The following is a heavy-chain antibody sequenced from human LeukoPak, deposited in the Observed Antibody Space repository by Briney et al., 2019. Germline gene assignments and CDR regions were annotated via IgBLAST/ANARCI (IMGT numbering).Heavy chain of an antibody. D-gene: IGHD3-10*01. CDR2: ISYSGSS. J-gene: IGHJ5*02. V-gene: IGHV4-39*01. Sequence: SETLSLTCTVSGGSISSYYWGWIRQPPGKGLEWIGSISYSGSSFYNPSLKSRVTISVDTSKNQFSLKLSSATAADTAVYYCARHFAPEAWFQAPWGQGTLVTVSS. CDR1: GGSISSYY. CDR3: ARHFAPEAWFQAP.